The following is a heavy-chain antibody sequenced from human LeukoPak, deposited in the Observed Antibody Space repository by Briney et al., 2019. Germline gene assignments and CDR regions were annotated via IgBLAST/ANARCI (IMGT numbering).Heavy chain of an antibody. D-gene: IGHD1-26*01. CDR2: TFTSGGT. CDR3: ARQPFPLREDHFDF. CDR1: GGSMRPYY. Sequence: WQTQSLTNNGSGGSMRPYYWSWIRQTPRKGLEWIGYTFTSGGTNYNPSLKSRVTISVDTSKNQFSLKMTSVTAADAAVYYCARQPFPLREDHFDFWGQGTLVTVSS. J-gene: IGHJ4*02. V-gene: IGHV4-4*09.